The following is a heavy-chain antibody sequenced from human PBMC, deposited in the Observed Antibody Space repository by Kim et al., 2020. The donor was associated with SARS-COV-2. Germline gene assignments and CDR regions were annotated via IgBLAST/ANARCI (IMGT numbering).Heavy chain of an antibody. V-gene: IGHV4-59*01. D-gene: IGHD1-26*01. J-gene: IGHJ4*02. Sequence: SETLSLTCTVSGVSMSTYYWSWIRQPPGKGLEWIGYIYYSGGTNYNPSYSGTTNYNPSLKSRVTISIDTSKNEFSLKLKSVTAADTAVYYCAREWATWGQGTLVIVSS. CDR1: GVSMSTYY. CDR3: AREWAT. CDR2: IYYSGGTNYNPSYSGTT.